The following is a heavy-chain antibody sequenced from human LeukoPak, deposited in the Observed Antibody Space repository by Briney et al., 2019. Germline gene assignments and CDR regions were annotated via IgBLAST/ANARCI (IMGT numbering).Heavy chain of an antibody. CDR3: ARSYDSSGRDY. CDR2: IYTSGST. CDR1: GGPISSYY. J-gene: IGHJ4*02. D-gene: IGHD3-22*01. V-gene: IGHV4-4*07. Sequence: SETLSLTCTVSGGPISSYYWSWIRQPAGRGLEWIGRIYTSGSTNYNPSLKSRVTMSVDTSKNQYSLKLSSVTAADTAVYYCARSYDSSGRDYWGQGTLVTVSS.